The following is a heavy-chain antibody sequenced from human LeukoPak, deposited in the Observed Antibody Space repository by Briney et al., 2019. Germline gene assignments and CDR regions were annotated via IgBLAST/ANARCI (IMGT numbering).Heavy chain of an antibody. CDR2: IIPLFGTP. V-gene: IGHV1-69*13. CDR1: GGIFRSYV. D-gene: IGHD3-10*01. Sequence: SVKVSCKASGGIFRSYVFSWVRQAPGQGLEWMGMIIPLFGTPNYAQKFQGRVTITADESTSTAYMELSSLRPEDTAIYYCARGADGVPYAMDVWGKGTTVTVSS. J-gene: IGHJ6*04. CDR3: ARGADGVPYAMDV.